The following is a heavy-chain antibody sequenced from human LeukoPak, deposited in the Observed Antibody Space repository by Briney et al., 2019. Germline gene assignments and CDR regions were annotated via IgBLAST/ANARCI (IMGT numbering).Heavy chain of an antibody. CDR1: GFTFGGYW. D-gene: IGHD6-6*01. J-gene: IGHJ4*02. CDR2: IKYDGSDK. Sequence: VGSLRLSCGASGFTFGGYWMYWVRQAPGKGLEWVANIKYDGSDKNYVDSVKGRFTISRDNAKNSLYLQMNSLRAEDTAVYYCARDGVSSSPDFDYWGQGTLVTVSS. CDR3: ARDGVSSSPDFDY. V-gene: IGHV3-7*01.